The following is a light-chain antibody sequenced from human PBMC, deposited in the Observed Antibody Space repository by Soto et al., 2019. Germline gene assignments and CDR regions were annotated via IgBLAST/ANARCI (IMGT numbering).Light chain of an antibody. CDR3: QQYGSSGT. CDR1: QSVRSN. J-gene: IGKJ1*01. Sequence: EILLTQSPATLSLSPGGRATLSCRASQSVRSNLAWYQQKPCQAPRLLIYGASNRATGIPDRFSGSGSGTDFTLTISRLEPEDFAVYYCQQYGSSGTFGQGTKVDIK. V-gene: IGKV3-20*01. CDR2: GAS.